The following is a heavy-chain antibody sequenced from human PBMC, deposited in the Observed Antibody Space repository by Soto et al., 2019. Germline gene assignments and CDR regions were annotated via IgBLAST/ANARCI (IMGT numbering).Heavy chain of an antibody. J-gene: IGHJ4*02. D-gene: IGHD3-16*02. Sequence: QVQLVQSGAEVKKPGASVKVSCKASGYTFTSYGISWVRQAPGQGLEWMGWISAYNGNTNYAQQLQGRVTMTTDTSTSTAYMERRSLRSDDTAVYYCARIGPSDQYYDYIWGSYRSNYFDYWGQGTLVTVSS. V-gene: IGHV1-18*01. CDR2: ISAYNGNT. CDR1: GYTFTSYG. CDR3: ARIGPSDQYYDYIWGSYRSNYFDY.